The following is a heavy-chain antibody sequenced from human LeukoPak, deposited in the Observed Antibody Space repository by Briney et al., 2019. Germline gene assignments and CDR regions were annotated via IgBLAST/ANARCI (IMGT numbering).Heavy chain of an antibody. CDR3: ARQIASAGTAGFDF. CDR1: GGSISSYY. V-gene: IGHV4-4*07. J-gene: IGHJ4*02. D-gene: IGHD6-13*01. CDR2: IYSTGST. Sequence: SETLSLTCTVSGGSISSYYWSWIRQPAGKGLEWIGRIYSTGSTNYNPSLKSRVTLSVDTSKNQFSLRLRSVTAADTAVYYCARQIASAGTAGFDFWGQGALVTVSS.